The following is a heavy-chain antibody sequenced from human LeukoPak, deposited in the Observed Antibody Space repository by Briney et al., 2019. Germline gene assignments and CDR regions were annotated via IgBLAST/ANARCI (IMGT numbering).Heavy chain of an antibody. Sequence: ASVKVSCKASGYTFSNYGIIWVRQAPGQGLEWMGWISAYNGNTNYAQKLQGRVTMTTDTSTSTAYMELRSLRSDDTAVYYCARVGGGREDIVVVPAAIGFDYWGQGTLVTVSS. CDR2: ISAYNGNT. CDR1: GYTFSNYG. CDR3: ARVGGGREDIVVVPAAIGFDY. D-gene: IGHD2-2*02. J-gene: IGHJ4*02. V-gene: IGHV1-18*01.